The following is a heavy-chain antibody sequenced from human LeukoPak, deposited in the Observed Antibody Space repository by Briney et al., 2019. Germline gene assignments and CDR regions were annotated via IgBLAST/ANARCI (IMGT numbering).Heavy chain of an antibody. CDR2: IKQDGSEK. CDR1: GSTFSRYW. D-gene: IGHD3-22*01. CDR3: ARGRDSSGYYYYFDY. J-gene: IGHJ4*02. V-gene: IGHV3-7*01. Sequence: GGSLRLSCAASGSTFSRYWMSWVRQAPGKGLEWVANIKQDGSEKYYVDSVKGRFTISRDNAKNSLYLQMNSLRAEDTAVYYCARGRDSSGYYYYFDYWGQGTLVTVSS.